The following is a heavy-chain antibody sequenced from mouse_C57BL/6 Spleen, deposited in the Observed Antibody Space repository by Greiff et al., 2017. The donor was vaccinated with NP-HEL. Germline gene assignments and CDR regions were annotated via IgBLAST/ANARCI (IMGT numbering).Heavy chain of an antibody. V-gene: IGHV1-50*01. CDR3: ARGSDAMDY. CDR1: GYTFTSYW. CDR2: IDPSDSYT. J-gene: IGHJ4*01. Sequence: QVQLQQPGAELVKPGASVKLSCKASGYTFTSYWMPWVKQRPGQGLEWIGEIDPSDSYTNYNQKFKGKATLTVDTSSSTAYMQLSSLTSEDSAVYYCARGSDAMDYWGQGTSVTVSS.